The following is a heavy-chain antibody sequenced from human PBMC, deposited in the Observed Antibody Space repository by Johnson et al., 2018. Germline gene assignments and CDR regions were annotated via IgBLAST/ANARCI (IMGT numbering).Heavy chain of an antibody. CDR3: TTARCYVILTGYSKGYFQH. CDR1: GFRFSNAW. D-gene: IGHD3-9*01. Sequence: VQLVQSGGGLVKPGGSLRLSCSASGFRFSNAWMSWVRQAPGKGLEWLGRFKSKADGGTTDYAAPVKGRFTILRADSKNMLYMQMNSLKTEDTAVYYCTTARCYVILTGYSKGYFQHWGQCTLVTVSS. V-gene: IGHV3-15*01. CDR2: FKSKADGGTT. J-gene: IGHJ1*01.